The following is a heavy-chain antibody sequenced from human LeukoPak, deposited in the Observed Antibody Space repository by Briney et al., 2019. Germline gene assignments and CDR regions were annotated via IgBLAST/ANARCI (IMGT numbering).Heavy chain of an antibody. CDR2: INPNSGGT. J-gene: IGHJ4*02. V-gene: IGHV1-2*02. CDR1: GYTFNDYY. D-gene: IGHD1-1*01. CDR3: ARDPSSTENVDH. Sequence: GSSVKVSCKASGYTFNDYYMHWVRQAPGQGPEWMGWINPNSGGTNYAQKFQGRVTMTRDTSINTAYVEVGRLRSDDTAVYHCARDPSSTENVDHWGQGTLVSVSS.